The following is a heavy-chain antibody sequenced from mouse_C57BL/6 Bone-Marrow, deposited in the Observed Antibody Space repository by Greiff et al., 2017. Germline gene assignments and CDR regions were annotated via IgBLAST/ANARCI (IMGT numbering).Heavy chain of an antibody. J-gene: IGHJ1*03. CDR3: LYYYGLWYFDV. D-gene: IGHD1-1*01. Sequence: EVQLVESGAELVRPGASVKLSCTASGFNIKDDYMHWVKQRPEQGLEWIGWIDPENGDTEYASKFQGKATITADTSSNTAYLQLSSLTSEDTAVYYCLYYYGLWYFDVWGTGTTVTVSS. CDR2: IDPENGDT. V-gene: IGHV14-4*01. CDR1: GFNIKDDY.